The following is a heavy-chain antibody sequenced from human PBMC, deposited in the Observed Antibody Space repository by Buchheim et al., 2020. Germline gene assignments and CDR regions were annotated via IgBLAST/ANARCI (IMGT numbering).Heavy chain of an antibody. CDR1: GFTFSSYA. D-gene: IGHD6-19*01. V-gene: IGHV3-23*01. J-gene: IGHJ6*02. CDR2: ISGSGGST. CDR3: AKAYSPPQWLVPYYYYGMDV. Sequence: EVQLLESGGGLVQPGESLRLSCAASGFTFSSYAMSWVRQAPGKGLEWVSAISGSGGSTYYADSVKGRFTISRDNSKNTLYLQMNSLRAEDTAVYYCAKAYSPPQWLVPYYYYGMDVWGQGTT.